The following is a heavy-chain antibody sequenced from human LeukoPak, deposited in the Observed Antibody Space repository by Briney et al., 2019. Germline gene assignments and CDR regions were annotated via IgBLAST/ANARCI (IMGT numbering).Heavy chain of an antibody. CDR3: ARGVGANSRPDY. J-gene: IGHJ4*02. Sequence: GASVKVSCKASGYTFTSYGISWVRPAPGQGLAWMGWISVYNGNTKYAQKFQGRVTMTTDTSTSTAYMELRSLKSDDTAVYYCARGVGANSRPDYWGQGTLVTVSS. CDR1: GYTFTSYG. CDR2: ISVYNGNT. D-gene: IGHD1-26*01. V-gene: IGHV1-18*01.